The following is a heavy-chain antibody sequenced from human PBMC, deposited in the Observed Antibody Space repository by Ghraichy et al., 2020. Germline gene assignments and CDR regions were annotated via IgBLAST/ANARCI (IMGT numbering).Heavy chain of an antibody. V-gene: IGHV3-30-3*01. CDR3: ARDPGAVVVIAPDY. Sequence: GESLNISCAASGFTFSSYAMHWVRQAPGKGLEWVALISYDGSGEHYADSVKGRFTVSRDNSKNTLYLLMNSLRVEDTALYYCARDPGAVVVIAPDYWGQGTLVTVSS. CDR2: ISYDGSGE. CDR1: GFTFSSYA. D-gene: IGHD3-22*01. J-gene: IGHJ4*02.